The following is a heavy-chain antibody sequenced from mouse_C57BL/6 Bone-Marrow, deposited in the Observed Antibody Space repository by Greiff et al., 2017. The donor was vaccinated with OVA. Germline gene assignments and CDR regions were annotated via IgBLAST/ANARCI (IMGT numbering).Heavy chain of an antibody. Sequence: EVKLMESGGGLVQPKGSLKLSCAASGFSFNTYAMNWVRQAPGKGLEWVARIRSKSNNYATYYADSVKDRFTISRDDSESMLYLQMNNLKTEDTAMYYCFPPGPFAYWGQGTLVTVSA. CDR2: IRSKSNNYAT. D-gene: IGHD3-3*01. J-gene: IGHJ3*01. CDR1: GFSFNTYA. V-gene: IGHV10-1*01. CDR3: FPPGPFAY.